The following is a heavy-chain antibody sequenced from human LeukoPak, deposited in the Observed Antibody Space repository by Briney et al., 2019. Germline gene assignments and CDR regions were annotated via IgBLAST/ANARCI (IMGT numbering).Heavy chain of an antibody. V-gene: IGHV4-61*02. D-gene: IGHD6-19*01. J-gene: IGHJ6*03. CDR3: ARGYSSATYYYYYYMDV. CDR2: IYTSGST. Sequence: SETLSLTCTVSGGSISSGSYYWSWIRQPAGKGLEWIGRIYTSGSTNYNPSLKSRVTISVDTSKNQFSLKLSSVTAADTAVYYCARGYSSATYYYYYYMDVWGKGTTVTVSS. CDR1: GGSISSGSYY.